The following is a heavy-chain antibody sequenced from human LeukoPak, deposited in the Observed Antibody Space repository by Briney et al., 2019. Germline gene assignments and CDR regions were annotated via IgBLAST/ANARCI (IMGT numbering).Heavy chain of an antibody. V-gene: IGHV3-48*03. D-gene: IGHD3-22*01. Sequence: PGGSLRLSCAASGFTFSSYEMNWVRQAPGKGLEWVSYISSSGSTIYYPDSVKGRFTISRDNAKNSLYLQMNSLRAEDTAVYYCARDRRGYYDSSGYYLAADYYYYYGMDVWGQGTTVTVSS. CDR2: ISSSGSTI. CDR1: GFTFSSYE. CDR3: ARDRRGYYDSSGYYLAADYYYYYGMDV. J-gene: IGHJ6*02.